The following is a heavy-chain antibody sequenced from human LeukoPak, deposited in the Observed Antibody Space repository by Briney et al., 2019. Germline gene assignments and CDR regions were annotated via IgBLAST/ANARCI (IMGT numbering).Heavy chain of an antibody. J-gene: IGHJ1*01. V-gene: IGHV4-59*08. D-gene: IGHD4-23*01. CDR3: ASRTVVTGSEYFQH. CDR2: IYYSGST. Sequence: PSETLSLTCTVSGGSISSYYWSWIRQPPGKGLEWIGYIYYSGSTNYNPSLKSRVTISVDTSKNQFSLKLSSVTAADTAVYYCASRTVVTGSEYFQHWGQGTLVTVSS. CDR1: GGSISSYY.